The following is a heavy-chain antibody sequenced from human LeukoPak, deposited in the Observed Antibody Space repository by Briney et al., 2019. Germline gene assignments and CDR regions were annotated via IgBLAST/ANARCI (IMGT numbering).Heavy chain of an antibody. Sequence: SETLSLTCTVSGVSISSYYWSWIRQPAGQGLEWIGRIYTSGSTNYNPSPKSRVTMSVDTSKNQFSLKLISVTAADTAVYYCARALVPYYDILTGYYKHPIDAFDIWGQGTMVTVSS. CDR2: IYTSGST. V-gene: IGHV4-4*07. J-gene: IGHJ3*02. CDR3: ARALVPYYDILTGYYKHPIDAFDI. D-gene: IGHD3-9*01. CDR1: GVSISSYY.